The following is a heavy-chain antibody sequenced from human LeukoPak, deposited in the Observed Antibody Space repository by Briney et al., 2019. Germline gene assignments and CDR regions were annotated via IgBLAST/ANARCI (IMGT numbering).Heavy chain of an antibody. D-gene: IGHD6-19*01. Sequence: SETLSLTCTVSGGSISSSSDYWGWIRQSPGKGLEWIGSIFYSGSTYYTPSLKSRVTISVDTSKNQFSLKLSSVTAADTAVYYCASDSSGWFYWGQGTLVTVSS. J-gene: IGHJ4*02. V-gene: IGHV4-39*07. CDR2: IFYSGST. CDR1: GGSISSSSDY. CDR3: ASDSSGWFY.